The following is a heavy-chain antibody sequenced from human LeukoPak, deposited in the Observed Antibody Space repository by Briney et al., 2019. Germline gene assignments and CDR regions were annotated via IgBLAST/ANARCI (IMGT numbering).Heavy chain of an antibody. V-gene: IGHV4-59*01. CDR1: GGSISSYY. Sequence: SETLSLTCTVSGGSISSYYWSWIRQPPGKGLEWIGYIYYSGSTNYNPSLKSRVTISVDTSKNQFSLKLSSVTAADTAVYYCARDTTVTTRRGFDPWGQGTLVTVSS. D-gene: IGHD4-17*01. CDR3: ARDTTVTTRRGFDP. CDR2: IYYSGST. J-gene: IGHJ5*02.